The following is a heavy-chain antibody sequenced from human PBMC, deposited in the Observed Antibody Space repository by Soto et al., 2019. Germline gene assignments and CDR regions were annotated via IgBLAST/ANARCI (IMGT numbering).Heavy chain of an antibody. Sequence: QVQLVQSGNEVKKPGASVNVSCKASGYSFTRYGISWVRQAPGQGLEWMGWISGYNGKTKEAQKLQGRVSMTTDTAXXTAYMELRSLGSDATAVYYCAREGDRPYYYSGMDVWGQGTTVTVSS. CDR1: GYSFTRYG. V-gene: IGHV1-18*01. CDR3: AREGDRPYYYSGMDV. CDR2: ISGYNGKT. D-gene: IGHD3-16*01. J-gene: IGHJ6*02.